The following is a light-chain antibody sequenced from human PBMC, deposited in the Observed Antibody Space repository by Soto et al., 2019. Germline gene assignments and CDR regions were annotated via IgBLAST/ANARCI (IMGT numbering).Light chain of an antibody. Sequence: DIQMTQSPSTLSASVGDRVTITCRASQSISSWLAWYQQKPGKAPKLLIYKASTLKSGVPSRFSGSGSGTEFTLTISSLQPDDFATYYCQQYNVYWTFGQGTKVDIK. CDR3: QQYNVYWT. CDR2: KAS. CDR1: QSISSW. J-gene: IGKJ1*01. V-gene: IGKV1-5*03.